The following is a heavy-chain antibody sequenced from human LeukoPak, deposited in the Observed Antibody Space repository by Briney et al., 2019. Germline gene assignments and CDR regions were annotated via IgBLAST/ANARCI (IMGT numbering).Heavy chain of an antibody. CDR3: ASGELLMNDY. J-gene: IGHJ4*02. CDR2: ISSSGSTI. Sequence: GGSLRLSCAASGFTLGDYYMSWIRQAPGKGMEWVSYISSSGSTIYYADSVKGRFTISRDNAKNSLYLQMNSLRAEDTAVYYCASGELLMNDYWGQGTLVTVSS. D-gene: IGHD1-26*01. V-gene: IGHV3-11*01. CDR1: GFTLGDYY.